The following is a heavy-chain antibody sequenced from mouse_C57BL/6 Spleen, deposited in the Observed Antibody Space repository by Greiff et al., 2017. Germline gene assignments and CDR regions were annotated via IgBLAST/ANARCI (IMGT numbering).Heavy chain of an antibody. V-gene: IGHV1-26*01. Sequence: VQLQQSGPELVKPGASVKISCKASGYTFTDYYMNWVKQSHGKSLEWIGDINPNNGGTSYNQKFKGKATLTVDKSSSTAYMELRSLTSEDSAVYYCATGYGYVDYWGQGTTLTVSS. CDR3: ATGYGYVDY. CDR1: GYTFTDYY. CDR2: INPNNGGT. J-gene: IGHJ2*01. D-gene: IGHD2-10*02.